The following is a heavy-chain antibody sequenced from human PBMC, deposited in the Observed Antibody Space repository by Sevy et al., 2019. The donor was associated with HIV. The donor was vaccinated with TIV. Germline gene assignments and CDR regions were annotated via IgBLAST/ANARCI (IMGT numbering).Heavy chain of an antibody. V-gene: IGHV3-30*04. CDR1: GFTFSEEA. D-gene: IGHD2-21*02. J-gene: IGHJ4*02. Sequence: GGSLRLSCAASGFTFSEEALHWVRQAPGKGLEWVAVMSYVGNSENYADAANGRFINCRENSKNTLYLDMNSLRPEDTAVYYCARLSPCGGDCYYYDHWGQGTLVTVSS. CDR3: ARLSPCGGDCYYYDH. CDR2: MSYVGNSE.